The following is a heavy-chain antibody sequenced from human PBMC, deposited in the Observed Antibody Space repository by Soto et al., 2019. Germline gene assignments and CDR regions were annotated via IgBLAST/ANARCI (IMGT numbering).Heavy chain of an antibody. V-gene: IGHV1-2*02. CDR3: ARENIVATVLWVGRANDY. Sequence: PGASVTVSCKASGYTFTGYYMHWVRQDPGQGLEWMGWINPNSGGTNYAQKFQGRVTMTRDTSISTAYMELSRLRSDDTAVYYCARENIVATVLWVGRANDYWGQGTLVTVSS. CDR1: GYTFTGYY. J-gene: IGHJ4*02. CDR2: INPNSGGT. D-gene: IGHD5-12*01.